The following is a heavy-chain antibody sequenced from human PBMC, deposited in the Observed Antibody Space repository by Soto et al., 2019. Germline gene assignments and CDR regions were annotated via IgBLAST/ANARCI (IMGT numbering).Heavy chain of an antibody. V-gene: IGHV1-46*01. Sequence: QVQLVQSGAEVKEPGASVRVSCKSSGYTFANYYMHWVRQAPGQGLEWMGIFNPSSGSTSYAQNFQGRVTMTRDTSTSTVYMELTSLRSEDTAVYYCARESCSVGVCYLGYYYGMDVSGQGTTVTVSS. J-gene: IGHJ6*02. CDR2: FNPSSGST. CDR1: GYTFANYY. D-gene: IGHD2-8*02. CDR3: ARESCSVGVCYLGYYYGMDV.